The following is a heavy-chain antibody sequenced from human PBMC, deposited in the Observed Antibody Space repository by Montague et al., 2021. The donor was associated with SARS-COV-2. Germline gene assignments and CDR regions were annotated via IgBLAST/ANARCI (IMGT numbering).Heavy chain of an antibody. V-gene: IGHV4-34*01. J-gene: IGHJ4*02. CDR1: GGSFSGYY. D-gene: IGHD3-10*01. CDR2: INHSGST. Sequence: SETLSLTCAVYGGSFSGYYWSWVRQAPGKGLEWIGEINHSGSTHYNPSLKSRVAMSVDTSKNQFSLKMSSVTAADTAVFYCARSREEFTSIGVIINGGMHYFDFWGQGTLVTVSS. CDR3: ARSREEFTSIGVIINGGMHYFDF.